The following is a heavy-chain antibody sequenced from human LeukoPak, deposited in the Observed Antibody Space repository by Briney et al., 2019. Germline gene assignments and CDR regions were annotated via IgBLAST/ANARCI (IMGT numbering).Heavy chain of an antibody. D-gene: IGHD3-22*01. CDR3: ARGDYYDSTAYFDY. CDR1: GGSISSYY. J-gene: IGHJ4*02. Sequence: SETLSLTCTVSGGSISSYYWSWIRQPPGKGLEWIGYIYTRWNPNHNPSLKSRVTISVDTSKNPFSLKLSSVTAADTAVYYCARGDYYDSTAYFDYWGQGTLVTVSS. V-gene: IGHV4-4*09. CDR2: IYTRWNP.